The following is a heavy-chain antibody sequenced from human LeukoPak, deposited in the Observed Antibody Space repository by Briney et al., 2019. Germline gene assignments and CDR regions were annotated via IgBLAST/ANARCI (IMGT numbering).Heavy chain of an antibody. CDR3: ARSESEDAFDI. V-gene: IGHV3-66*01. Sequence: PGGSLRLSCAASAFTVSSNYMSWVRQAPGKGLEWVSVIYSGGSTYYADSVKGRFTISRDNSKNTLYLQMNSLRAEDTAVYYCARSESEDAFDIWGQGTMVTVSS. CDR2: IYSGGST. J-gene: IGHJ3*02. CDR1: AFTVSSNY.